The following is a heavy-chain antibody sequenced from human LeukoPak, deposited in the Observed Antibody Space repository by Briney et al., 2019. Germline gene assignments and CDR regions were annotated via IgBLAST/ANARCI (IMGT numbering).Heavy chain of an antibody. CDR3: AISVVVTAVPSALGDY. Sequence: PGGTLRLSCAASGFTFSSYAMSWVRQAPGKGLEWVSAISSTGGSTYYADSVKGRFTISRDNSKKALYLHMNSLRAEDTAVYYCAISVVVTAVPSALGDYWGQGTLVTVSS. V-gene: IGHV3-23*01. J-gene: IGHJ4*02. D-gene: IGHD2-21*02. CDR2: ISSTGGST. CDR1: GFTFSSYA.